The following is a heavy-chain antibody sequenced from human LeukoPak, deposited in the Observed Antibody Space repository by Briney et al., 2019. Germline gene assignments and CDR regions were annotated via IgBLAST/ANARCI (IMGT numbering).Heavy chain of an antibody. D-gene: IGHD4-17*01. V-gene: IGHV4-4*07. J-gene: IGHJ4*02. CDR3: ARDLSGHYADY. CDR2: VYTSGNT. CDR1: GGSISSYY. Sequence: SETLSRTCTVSGGSISSYYWSWIRQPAGKGLEWIGRVYTSGNTNYNPSLTSRVTMSVDTSKNQFSLNLSSVTATDTAVYFCARDLSGHYADYWGQGALLSVSS.